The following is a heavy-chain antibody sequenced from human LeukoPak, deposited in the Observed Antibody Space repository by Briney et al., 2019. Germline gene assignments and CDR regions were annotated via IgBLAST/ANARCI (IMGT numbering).Heavy chain of an antibody. J-gene: IGHJ3*02. CDR1: GFTFTDFP. D-gene: IGHD3-16*01. V-gene: IGHV3-23*01. CDR3: ARVLGQLRAGGAFDI. CDR2: LTRSGGDT. Sequence: QAGGSLRLSCAASGFTFTDFPMSWLRQAPGKGVEWVSALTRSGGDTYHADTVKGRFTISRDNSKDTLYLQMNSLRAEDTAVYYCARVLGQLRAGGAFDIWGQGTMVTVSS.